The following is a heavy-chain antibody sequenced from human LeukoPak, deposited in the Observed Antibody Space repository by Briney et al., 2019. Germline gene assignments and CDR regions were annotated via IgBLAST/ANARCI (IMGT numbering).Heavy chain of an antibody. V-gene: IGHV4-34*01. CDR2: INHSGST. Sequence: SETLSLTCAVYGGSFSGYHWSWIRQPPGKGLEWIGEINHSGSTNYNPSLKSRVTISVDTSKNQFSLKVNSVTAADTAVYYCASLTMIVVPWGQGTLVTVSS. CDR3: ASLTMIVVP. CDR1: GGSFSGYH. J-gene: IGHJ4*02. D-gene: IGHD3-22*01.